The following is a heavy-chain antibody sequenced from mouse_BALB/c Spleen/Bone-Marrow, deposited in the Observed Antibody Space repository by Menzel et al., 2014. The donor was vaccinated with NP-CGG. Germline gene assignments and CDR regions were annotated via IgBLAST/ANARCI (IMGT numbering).Heavy chain of an antibody. CDR3: ARGDPFDY. CDR2: IYPGDGDT. CDR1: GYTFTSYW. J-gene: IGHJ2*01. V-gene: IGHV1-87*01. Sequence: VKLVESGAELARPGASVKLSCKASGYTFTSYWMQWVKQRPGQGLEWIGAIYPGDGDTRYTQKFKGKATLTADKSSSTAYMRLSSLASEDSAVYYCARGDPFDYWGQGTTLTVSS.